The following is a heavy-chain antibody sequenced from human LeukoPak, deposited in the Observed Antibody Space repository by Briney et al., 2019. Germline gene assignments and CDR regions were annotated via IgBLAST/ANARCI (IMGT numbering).Heavy chain of an antibody. CDR1: GFTFDDYG. J-gene: IGHJ4*02. V-gene: IGHV3-20*04. CDR2: INWNGGST. D-gene: IGHD6-19*01. CDR3: ARGEGSGAIRWWLVTKGFDY. Sequence: GGSLRLSCAASGFTFDDYGMSWVRQAPGKGLEWVSGINWNGGSTGYADSVKGRFTISRDNAKNSLYLQMNSLRAEDTAVYYCARGEGSGAIRWWLVTKGFDYWGQGTLVTVSS.